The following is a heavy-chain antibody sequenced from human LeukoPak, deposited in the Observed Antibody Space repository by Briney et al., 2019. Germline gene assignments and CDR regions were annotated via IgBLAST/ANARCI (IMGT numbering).Heavy chain of an antibody. CDR2: INHSGST. CDR1: GGSFSGYY. V-gene: IGHV4-34*01. D-gene: IGHD6-19*01. Sequence: SETLSPTCAVYGGSFSGYYWSWIRQPPGKGLEWIGEINHSGSTNYNPSLKSRVTISVDTSKNQFSLKLSSVTAADTAVYYCARETGGWDPRGFDYWGQGTLVTVSS. J-gene: IGHJ4*02. CDR3: ARETGGWDPRGFDY.